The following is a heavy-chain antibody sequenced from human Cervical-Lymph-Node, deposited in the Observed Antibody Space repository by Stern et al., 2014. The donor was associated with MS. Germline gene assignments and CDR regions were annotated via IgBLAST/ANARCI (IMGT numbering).Heavy chain of an antibody. Sequence: QMQLVQSGAEVKKPGASVKVSCKASGYSFTGYYMHWVRQAPGQGLEWMGWINPNSGGTNSAQKFQARVTMTRDTSISTAYMELTKLTSDDTAIYYCARRDGSGTYNPFDFWGQGTLVTVSS. V-gene: IGHV1-2*02. J-gene: IGHJ4*02. CDR1: GYSFTGYY. CDR2: INPNSGGT. D-gene: IGHD3-10*01. CDR3: ARRDGSGTYNPFDF.